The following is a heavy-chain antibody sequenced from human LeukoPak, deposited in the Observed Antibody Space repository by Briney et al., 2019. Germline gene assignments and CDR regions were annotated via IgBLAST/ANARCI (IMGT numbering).Heavy chain of an antibody. D-gene: IGHD3-22*01. Sequence: PGGSLRLSCAASGFTFSSYAMSWVRQAPGMGLEWVSAISGSGGSTYYADSVKGRFTISRDNSKNTLYLQMNSLRAEDTAVYYCTSGSDAFDIWGQGTMVTVSS. V-gene: IGHV3-23*01. J-gene: IGHJ3*02. CDR1: GFTFSSYA. CDR3: TSGSDAFDI. CDR2: ISGSGGST.